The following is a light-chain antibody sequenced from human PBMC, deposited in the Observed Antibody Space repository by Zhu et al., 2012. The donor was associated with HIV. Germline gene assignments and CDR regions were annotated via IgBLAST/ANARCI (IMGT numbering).Light chain of an antibody. CDR2: GAS. CDR3: QQYGRSPRT. V-gene: IGKV3-20*01. J-gene: IGKJ2*01. Sequence: VMTQSPATLSVSPGERSTLSCRASQSVNSNYLAWYQQKPGQAPRLLIYGASRRATGIPDRFSGSGSGIDFTLTISRLEPEDFAVFYCQQYGRSPRTFGQGTKLEIK. CDR1: QSVNSNY.